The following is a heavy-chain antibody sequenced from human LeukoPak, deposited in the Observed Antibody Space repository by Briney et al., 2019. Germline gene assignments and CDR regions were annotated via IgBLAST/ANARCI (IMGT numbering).Heavy chain of an antibody. CDR3: ANLDYGDRYDY. CDR2: ISYDGSNK. Sequence: GGSLRLSCAASGFTFSSYGMHWVRQAPGKGLEWVAVISYDGSNKYYADSVKGRFTISRDNSKNTLYLQMNSLRAEDTAVYYCANLDYGDRYDYWGQGTLVTVSS. J-gene: IGHJ4*02. CDR1: GFTFSSYG. D-gene: IGHD4-17*01. V-gene: IGHV3-30*18.